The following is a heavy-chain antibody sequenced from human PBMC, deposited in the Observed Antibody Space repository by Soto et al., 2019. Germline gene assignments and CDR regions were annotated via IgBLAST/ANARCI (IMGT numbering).Heavy chain of an antibody. Sequence: GGSLRLSCAGSGFMFSSFAMTWVRQAPGKGLEWVSTTRSNGEHTYYADSVKGRFTVSRDNSKNTLYLQMNSLRAEDTAVYYCAKDSLSSGYYSNWFDPWGQGTLVTVSS. CDR3: AKDSLSSGYYSNWFDP. CDR1: GFMFSSFA. CDR2: TRSNGEHT. V-gene: IGHV3-23*01. D-gene: IGHD3-22*01. J-gene: IGHJ5*02.